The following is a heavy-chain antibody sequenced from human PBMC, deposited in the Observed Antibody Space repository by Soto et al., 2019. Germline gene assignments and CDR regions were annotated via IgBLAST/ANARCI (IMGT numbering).Heavy chain of an antibody. V-gene: IGHV1-46*01. D-gene: IGHD6-13*01. CDR3: AIAGIAAQERDSWFDS. J-gene: IGHJ5*01. Sequence: GASVKVSCKASGYTFTSYYMHWVRQAPGQGLEWMGIINPSGGSTSYAQKFQGRVTMTRDTSTSTVYMELSSLRSEDTAVYYCAIAGIAAQERDSWFDSWGQGTLVTVSS. CDR1: GYTFTSYY. CDR2: INPSGGST.